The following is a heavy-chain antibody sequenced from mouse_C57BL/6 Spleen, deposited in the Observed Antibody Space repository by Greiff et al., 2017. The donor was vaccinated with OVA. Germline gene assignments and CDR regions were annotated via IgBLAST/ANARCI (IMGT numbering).Heavy chain of an antibody. CDR1: GFTFSSYA. CDR2: ISDGGSYT. V-gene: IGHV5-4*01. J-gene: IGHJ4*01. Sequence: DVQLVESGGGLVKPGGSLKLSCAASGFTFSSYAMSWVRQTPEKRLEWVATISDGGSYTYYPDNVKGRFTISRDNAKNNLYLQMSHLKSEDTAMYYCARVITTVWGAMDYWGQGTSVTVSS. CDR3: ARVITTVWGAMDY. D-gene: IGHD1-1*01.